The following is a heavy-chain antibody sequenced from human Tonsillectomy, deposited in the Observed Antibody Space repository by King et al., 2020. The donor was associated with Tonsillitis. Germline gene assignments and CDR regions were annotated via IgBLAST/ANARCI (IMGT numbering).Heavy chain of an antibody. Sequence: QLVQSGGGVVQPGRSLRLSCTASGFTFRSYGMHWVRQAPGKGLEWVAVIWYDGSNKYYVESVKGRFTIARDNSKNTLYLQMNSLRAEDTAVYFCTRDLRNYYDSSGYPEYFDYWGQGTLVTVSS. V-gene: IGHV3-33*01. CDR3: TRDLRNYYDSSGYPEYFDY. CDR1: GFTFRSYG. D-gene: IGHD3-22*01. CDR2: IWYDGSNK. J-gene: IGHJ4*02.